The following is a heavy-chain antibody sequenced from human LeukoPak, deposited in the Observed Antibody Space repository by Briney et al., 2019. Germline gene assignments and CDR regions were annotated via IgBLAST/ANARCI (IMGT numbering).Heavy chain of an antibody. Sequence: GGSLRLSCAASGFTFSSYAMHWVRQAPGKGLEWVAVISYDGSNKYYADSVKGRFTISRDNSKNTLYLQMNSLRAEDTAVYYCARAPVHGDYFDYWGQGTLVTVSS. CDR2: ISYDGSNK. CDR3: ARAPVHGDYFDY. V-gene: IGHV3-30-3*01. J-gene: IGHJ4*02. CDR1: GFTFSSYA. D-gene: IGHD4-17*01.